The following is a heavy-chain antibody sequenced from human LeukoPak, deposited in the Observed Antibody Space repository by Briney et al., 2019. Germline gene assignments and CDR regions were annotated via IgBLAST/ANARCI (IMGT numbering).Heavy chain of an antibody. CDR1: GGSISSGSYY. CDR3: ARRVTTMVRGVIISYYYYYYMDV. Sequence: SETLSLTCTVSGGSISSGSYYWSWIRQPAGKGLEWIGRIYTSGSTNYNPSLKSRVTISVDTSKNQFSLKLSSVTAADTAVYYCARRVTTMVRGVIISYYYYYYMDVWGKGTTVTISS. V-gene: IGHV4-61*02. CDR2: IYTSGST. J-gene: IGHJ6*03. D-gene: IGHD3-10*01.